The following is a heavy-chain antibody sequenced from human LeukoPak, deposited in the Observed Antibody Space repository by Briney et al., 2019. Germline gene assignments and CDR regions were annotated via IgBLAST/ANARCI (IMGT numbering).Heavy chain of an antibody. D-gene: IGHD2-21*02. Sequence: GGSLRLSCVASGFAFSDYGMDWVRQAPGKGLEWVAVISPDGSRTYYADSVKGRFTISRDNSKNTLYLQMNSLRAEDTAVYYCAKTAGRVTLYYFDYWGQGTLVTVSS. CDR3: AKTAGRVTLYYFDY. V-gene: IGHV3-30*18. CDR1: GFAFSDYG. J-gene: IGHJ4*02. CDR2: ISPDGSRT.